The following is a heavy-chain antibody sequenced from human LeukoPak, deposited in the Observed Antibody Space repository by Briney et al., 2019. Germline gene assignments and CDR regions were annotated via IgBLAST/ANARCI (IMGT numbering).Heavy chain of an antibody. V-gene: IGHV4-39*07. D-gene: IGHD4-17*01. CDR1: GGSISSSSYY. J-gene: IGHJ3*02. CDR3: ARQMTTDAFDI. CDR2: IYHNGST. Sequence: PSETLSLTCTVSGGSISSSSYYWGWIRQPPGKGLEWIGSIYHNGSTYYNPSLKSRVTISVDTSKNQSSLKLSSVTAADTAVYYCARQMTTDAFDIWGQGTMVTVSS.